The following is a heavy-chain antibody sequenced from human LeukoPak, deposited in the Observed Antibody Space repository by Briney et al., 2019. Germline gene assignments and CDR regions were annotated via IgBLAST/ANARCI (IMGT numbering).Heavy chain of an antibody. CDR2: ISGSGGST. Sequence: GGSLRLSCAASGFTFSSYGMSWVRQAPGKGLEWVSAISGSGGSTYYADSVKGRFTISRDNSKNTLYLQMNSPRAEDTAVYYCAKDTSYGSGSYYISHFDYWGQGTLVTVSS. CDR3: AKDTSYGSGSYYISHFDY. CDR1: GFTFSSYG. V-gene: IGHV3-23*01. D-gene: IGHD3-10*01. J-gene: IGHJ4*02.